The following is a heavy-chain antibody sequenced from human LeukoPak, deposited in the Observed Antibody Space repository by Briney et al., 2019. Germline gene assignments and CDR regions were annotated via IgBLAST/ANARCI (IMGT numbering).Heavy chain of an antibody. CDR3: ARDGGWFGELLGPYYFDY. D-gene: IGHD3-10*01. CDR1: GFTFSSYA. Sequence: PGGSLRLSCAASGFTFSSYAMHWVRQAPGKGLEWVAVISYDGSNKYYADSVKGRFTISRDNSKNTLYLQMNSLRAEDTAVYYCARDGGWFGELLGPYYFDYWGQGTLVTVSS. V-gene: IGHV3-30*04. J-gene: IGHJ4*02. CDR2: ISYDGSNK.